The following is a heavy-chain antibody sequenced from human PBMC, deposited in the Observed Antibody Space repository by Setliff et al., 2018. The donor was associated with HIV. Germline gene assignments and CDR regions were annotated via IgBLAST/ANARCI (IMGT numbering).Heavy chain of an antibody. J-gene: IGHJ4*02. Sequence: ASVKVSCKASGYTFTNYDINWVRQAPGRGLEWMGWMNPYSGHAGYAQKFQGRVTMTRNTSISTAYMELSSLTSEDTAVYYCAGVSSQFSEWRKDYFEYWGQGSLVTVSS. D-gene: IGHD3-3*01. V-gene: IGHV1-8*01. CDR2: MNPYSGHA. CDR1: GYTFTNYD. CDR3: AGVSSQFSEWRKDYFEY.